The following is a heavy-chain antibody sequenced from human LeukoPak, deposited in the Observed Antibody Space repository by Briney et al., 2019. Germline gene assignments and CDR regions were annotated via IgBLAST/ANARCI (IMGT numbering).Heavy chain of an antibody. CDR1: GGSISSSSYY. Sequence: SETLSLTCTVSGGSISSSSYYWGWLRQPPGKGLEWIGSIYYSGSTYYNPSLKSRVTISVDTSKNQFSLKLSSVTAADTAVYYCARDLHDYGSGSYYFDYWGQGTLVTVSS. D-gene: IGHD3-10*01. V-gene: IGHV4-39*07. CDR2: IYYSGST. CDR3: ARDLHDYGSGSYYFDY. J-gene: IGHJ4*02.